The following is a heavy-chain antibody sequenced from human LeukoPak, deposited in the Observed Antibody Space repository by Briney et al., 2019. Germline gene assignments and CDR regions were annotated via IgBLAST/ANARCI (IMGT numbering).Heavy chain of an antibody. CDR3: ARDRNRNSYLFDY. D-gene: IGHD1-14*01. J-gene: IGHJ4*02. CDR2: IIPIFGTA. V-gene: IGHV1-69*05. Sequence: SVKVSCKASGGTFSSYAISWVRQAPGQGLEWMGRIIPIFGTANYAQKFQGRVTITTDESTSTAYMELRSLRSEDTAVYYCARDRNRNSYLFDYWGQGTLVTVSS. CDR1: GGTFSSYA.